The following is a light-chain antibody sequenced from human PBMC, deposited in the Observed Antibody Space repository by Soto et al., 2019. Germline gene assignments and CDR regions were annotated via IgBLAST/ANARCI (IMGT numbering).Light chain of an antibody. Sequence: PGERATLSCRAIQTVSGNYVAWYQQKPGQAPRLLIYDVSNRATGIPARFSGGGSGTDFTLTISSLEPEDFAVYYCQQRSNRPPITFGQGTRLEIK. CDR1: QTVSGN. J-gene: IGKJ5*01. CDR3: QQRSNRPPIT. CDR2: DVS. V-gene: IGKV3-11*01.